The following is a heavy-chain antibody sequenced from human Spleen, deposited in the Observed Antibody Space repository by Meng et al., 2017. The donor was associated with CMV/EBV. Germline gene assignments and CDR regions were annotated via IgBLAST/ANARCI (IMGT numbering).Heavy chain of an antibody. CDR2: INPSGGST. CDR3: ARAGGYSPKKGHWLDP. Sequence: ASVKVSCKASGYTFTTSYLHWVRLVPGQGLEWMGIINPSGGSTTYAQNFQGRVTMTRDTSTSRVYMELSSLGSEDTAVYYCARAGGYSPKKGHWLDPWGQGTLVTVSS. J-gene: IGHJ5*02. D-gene: IGHD5-18*01. CDR1: GYTFTTSY. V-gene: IGHV1-46*01.